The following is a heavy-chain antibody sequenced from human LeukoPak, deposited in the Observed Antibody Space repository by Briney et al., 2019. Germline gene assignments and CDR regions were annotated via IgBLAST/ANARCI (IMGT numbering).Heavy chain of an antibody. Sequence: GGSLRLSCAASGFTFSSYSMNWVRQAPGKGLEWVSSISNIANHIYYADSVKGRFTISRDNAKNSLYLQMNSLRVEDTAIYCCARDRRSPDAFDLWGQGTLVTVSS. CDR1: GFTFSSYS. J-gene: IGHJ3*01. CDR2: ISNIANHI. CDR3: ARDRRSPDAFDL. D-gene: IGHD1-26*01. V-gene: IGHV3-21*01.